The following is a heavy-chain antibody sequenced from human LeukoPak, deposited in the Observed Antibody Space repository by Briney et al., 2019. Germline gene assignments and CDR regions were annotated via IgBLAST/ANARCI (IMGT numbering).Heavy chain of an antibody. CDR3: ARGPLYCSGGSCYSTHDAFDI. V-gene: IGHV4-59*01. J-gene: IGHJ3*02. D-gene: IGHD2-15*01. CDR1: GGSISSYY. Sequence: TSETLSLTCTVSGGSISSYYWSWIRQPPGKGLEWIGYIYYSGSTNYNPSLKSRVTISVDTSKNQFSLKLSSVTAAVTAVYYCARGPLYCSGGSCYSTHDAFDIWGQGTMVTVSS. CDR2: IYYSGST.